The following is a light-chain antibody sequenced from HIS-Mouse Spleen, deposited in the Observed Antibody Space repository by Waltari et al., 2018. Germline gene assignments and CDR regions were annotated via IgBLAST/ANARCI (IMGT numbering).Light chain of an antibody. CDR1: QSVSSSY. J-gene: IGKJ1*01. CDR3: QQYGSSPPWT. CDR2: GAS. V-gene: IGKV3-20*01. Sequence: EIVLTQSPVTLSLSPGERATLSCRASQSVSSSYLAWYQQKPGQAPRLLIYGASSRATAIPDRFSGSGYGTDFTLTISRLEPEDFAVYYCQQYGSSPPWTFGQGTKVEIK.